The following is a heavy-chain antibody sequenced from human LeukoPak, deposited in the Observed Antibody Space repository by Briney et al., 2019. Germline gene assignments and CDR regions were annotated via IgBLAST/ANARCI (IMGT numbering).Heavy chain of an antibody. CDR1: GFAFDDYA. Sequence: GGSLRLSCAASGFAFDDYAMHWVRQAPGKGLEWVSGISWNSGSIGYADSVKGRFTISRDNSKNTLYLQMNSLRAEDTAVYYCAKENDFWSGPFDYWGQGTLVTVSS. CDR2: ISWNSGSI. D-gene: IGHD3-3*01. J-gene: IGHJ4*02. V-gene: IGHV3-9*01. CDR3: AKENDFWSGPFDY.